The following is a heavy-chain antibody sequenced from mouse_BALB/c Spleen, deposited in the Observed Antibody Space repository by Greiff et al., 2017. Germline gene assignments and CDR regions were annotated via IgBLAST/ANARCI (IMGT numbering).Heavy chain of an antibody. V-gene: IGHV1-15*01. J-gene: IGHJ4*01. CDR2: IDPETGGT. CDR1: GYTFTDYE. D-gene: IGHD1-1*01. CDR3: TRSRGSSLYYAMDY. Sequence: QVQLKESGAELVRPGASVTLSCKASGYTFTDYEMHWVKQTPVHGLEWIGAIDPETGGTAYNQKFKGKATLTADKSSSTAYMELRSLTSEDSAVYYCTRSRGSSLYYAMDYWGQGTSVTVSS.